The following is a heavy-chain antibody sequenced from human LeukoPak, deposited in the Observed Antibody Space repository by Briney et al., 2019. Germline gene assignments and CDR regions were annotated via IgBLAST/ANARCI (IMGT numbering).Heavy chain of an antibody. CDR2: INHSGST. Sequence: SETLSLTCAVYGGSFSGYYWRWIRQPPGKGLEWIGEINHSGSTNYNPSLKSRVTISADTSKNQLSLKLSSVTAADTAVYYCARSRHSSSWYYYYGMDVWGQGTTVTVSS. J-gene: IGHJ6*02. CDR3: ARSRHSSSWYYYYGMDV. V-gene: IGHV4-34*01. CDR1: GGSFSGYY. D-gene: IGHD6-13*01.